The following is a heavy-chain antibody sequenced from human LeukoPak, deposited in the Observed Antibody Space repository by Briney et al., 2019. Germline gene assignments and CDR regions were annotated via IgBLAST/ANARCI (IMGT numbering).Heavy chain of an antibody. CDR2: INPAASVK. Sequence: GGSLRLSCAASGFSLSSYWINWVRQAPGKGLEWVANINPAASVKYYVDSVKGRFTISRDDAKNSFYLQMNNLRVEDTAIYYYAPSPWGQGTLVTVSS. J-gene: IGHJ5*02. CDR1: GFSLSSYW. V-gene: IGHV3-7*01. CDR3: APSP.